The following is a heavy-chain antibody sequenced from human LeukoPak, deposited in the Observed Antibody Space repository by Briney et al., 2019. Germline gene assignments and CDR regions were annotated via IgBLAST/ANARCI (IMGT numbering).Heavy chain of an antibody. CDR2: INHSGST. J-gene: IGHJ4*02. D-gene: IGHD6-13*01. V-gene: IGHV4-34*01. CDR1: GGSFSGYY. Sequence: SETLSLTCAVYGGSFSGYYWSWIRQPPGKGLEWNGEINHSGSTNYNPSLKSRVTISVDTSKNQFSLKLSSVTAADTAVYYCARSVYSSSSDYWGQGTLVTVSS. CDR3: ARSVYSSSSDY.